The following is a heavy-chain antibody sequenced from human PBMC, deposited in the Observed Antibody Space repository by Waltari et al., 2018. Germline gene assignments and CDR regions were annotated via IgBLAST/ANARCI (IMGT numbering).Heavy chain of an antibody. J-gene: IGHJ4*02. D-gene: IGHD3-10*01. CDR3: ARGVETSSYYVSGSYYISYYFDC. CDR2: INHSGST. Sequence: QVQLQQWGAGLLKPSETLSLTCAVYGGSFSGYYWSWNRQPPGKGLEWIGEINHSGSTNYNPSLKSRVTISVDTSKNQFSLKLSSVTAADTAVYYCARGVETSSYYVSGSYYISYYFDCWGQGTLVTVSS. V-gene: IGHV4-34*01. CDR1: GGSFSGYY.